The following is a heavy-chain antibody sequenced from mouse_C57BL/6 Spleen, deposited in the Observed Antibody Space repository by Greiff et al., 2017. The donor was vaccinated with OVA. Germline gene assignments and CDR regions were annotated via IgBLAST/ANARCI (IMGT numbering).Heavy chain of an antibody. V-gene: IGHV1-50*01. D-gene: IGHD1-1*01. Sequence: QVQLQQPGAELVKPGASVKLSCKASGYTFTSYWMQWVKQRPGQGLEWIGEIDPSDSYTNYNQKFKGKATLTVDTSSSTAYMQLSSLTSEDSAVYYCARKVITTGNCDYWGQGTTLTVSS. CDR2: IDPSDSYT. CDR3: ARKVITTGNCDY. CDR1: GYTFTSYW. J-gene: IGHJ2*01.